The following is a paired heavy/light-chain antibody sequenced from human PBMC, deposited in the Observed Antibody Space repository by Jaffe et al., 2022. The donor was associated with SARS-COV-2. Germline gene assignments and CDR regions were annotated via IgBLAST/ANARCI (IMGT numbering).Heavy chain of an antibody. CDR1: GGSISSYY. CDR2: IYTSGST. J-gene: IGHJ6*02. CDR3: ARAGGGDIDYYYYGMDV. D-gene: IGHD2-15*01. V-gene: IGHV4-4*07. Sequence: QVQLQESGPGLVKPSETLSLTCTVSGGSISSYYWSWIRQPAGKGLEWIGRIYTSGSTNYNPSLKSRVTMSVDTSKNQFSLKLSSVTAADTAVYYCARAGGGDIDYYYYGMDVWGQGTTVTVSS.
Light chain of an antibody. V-gene: IGKV1-39*01. CDR2: AAS. CDR3: QQSYSPCS. Sequence: DIQMTQSPSSLSASVGDRVTITCRASQSISSYLNWYQQKPGKAPKLLIYAASSLQSGVPSRFSGSGSGTDFTLTISSLQPEDFATYYCQQSYSPCSFGQGTKVEIK. J-gene: IGKJ1*01. CDR1: QSISSY.